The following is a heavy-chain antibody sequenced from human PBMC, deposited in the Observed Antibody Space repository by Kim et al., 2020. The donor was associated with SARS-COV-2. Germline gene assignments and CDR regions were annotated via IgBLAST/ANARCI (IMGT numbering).Heavy chain of an antibody. V-gene: IGHV3-21*04. D-gene: IGHD3-9*01. CDR1: GFTFSSYS. J-gene: IGHJ3*02. Sequence: GGSLRLSCAASGFTFSSYSMNWVRQAPGKGLEWVSSISSSSSYIYYADSVKGRFTISRDNAKNSLYLQMNSLRAEDTAVYYCARSSKGYFDWLFHKGAFDIWGQGTMVTVSS. CDR2: ISSSSSYI. CDR3: ARSSKGYFDWLFHKGAFDI.